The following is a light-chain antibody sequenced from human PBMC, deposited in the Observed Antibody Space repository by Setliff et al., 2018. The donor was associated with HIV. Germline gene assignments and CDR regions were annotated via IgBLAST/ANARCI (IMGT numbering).Light chain of an antibody. CDR3: SSYTSIYTYV. Sequence: QSALTQPASVSGSLGQSITISCTGTSSDVGGYNYVSWYQQHPGKAPKLMIYEVSNRPSGVSNRFSGSKSGNTASLTISGLQAEDEADYYCSSYTSIYTYVFGTGTKV. CDR2: EVS. J-gene: IGLJ1*01. V-gene: IGLV2-14*01. CDR1: SSDVGGYNY.